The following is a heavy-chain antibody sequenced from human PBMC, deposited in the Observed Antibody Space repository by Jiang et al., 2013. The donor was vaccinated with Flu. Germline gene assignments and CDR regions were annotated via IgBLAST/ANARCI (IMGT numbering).Heavy chain of an antibody. D-gene: IGHD5-18*01. CDR1: GGSISSSSYY. CDR2: IYYSGST. J-gene: IGHJ4*02. Sequence: SGSGLVKPSETLSLTCTVSGGSISSSSYYWGWIRQPPGKGLEWIGSIYYSGSTYYNPSLKSRVTISVDTSKNQFSLKLSSVTAADTAVYYCARRARGYSYALDYWGQGTLVTVS. V-gene: IGHV4-39*01. CDR3: ARRARGYSYALDY.